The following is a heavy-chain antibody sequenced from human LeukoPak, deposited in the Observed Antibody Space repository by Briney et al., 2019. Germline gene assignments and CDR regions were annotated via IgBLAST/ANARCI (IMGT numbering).Heavy chain of an antibody. Sequence: SVKVSCKCTVCTFSSYAISWVRQAPGQGLEWMGRIIPIFGTANYAQKFQGRVTITTDESTSTAYMELSSLRSEDTAVYYGARSDPQYYYYMDVWGKGTTVTVSS. CDR3: ARSDPQYYYYMDV. J-gene: IGHJ6*03. D-gene: IGHD2-21*02. CDR2: IIPIFGTA. V-gene: IGHV1-69*05. CDR1: VCTFSSYA.